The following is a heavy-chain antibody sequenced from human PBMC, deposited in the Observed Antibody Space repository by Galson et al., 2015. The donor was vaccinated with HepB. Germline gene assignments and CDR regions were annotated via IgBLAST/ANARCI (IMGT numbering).Heavy chain of an antibody. CDR3: ARDRTKDAFDI. CDR2: IGGGDDDT. Sequence: SLRLSCAASGFAFNVFAMSWVRQAPGKGLEWVAGIGGGDDDTFYAASVKGRFRISRDNSKNTVYLQMNSLRAEDTAVYYCARDRTKDAFDIWGQGTMVTVSS. V-gene: IGHV3-23*01. D-gene: IGHD3-3*01. J-gene: IGHJ3*02. CDR1: GFAFNVFA.